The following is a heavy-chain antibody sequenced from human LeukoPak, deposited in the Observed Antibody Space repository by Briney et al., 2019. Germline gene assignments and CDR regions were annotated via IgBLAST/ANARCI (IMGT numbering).Heavy chain of an antibody. CDR3: ARGSLT. J-gene: IGHJ4*02. CDR2: ISYGGSNK. Sequence: GGSLRLSCAASGFTFSSYAMHWVRQAPGKGLEWVAVISYGGSNKYYADSVKGRFTISRDNSKNTLYLQMNSLRAEDTAVYYCARGSLTWGQGTLVTVSS. V-gene: IGHV3-30-3*01. CDR1: GFTFSSYA. D-gene: IGHD3-16*01.